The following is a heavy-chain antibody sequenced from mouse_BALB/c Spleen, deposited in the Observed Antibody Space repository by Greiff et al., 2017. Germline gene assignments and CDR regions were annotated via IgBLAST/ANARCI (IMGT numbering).Heavy chain of an antibody. J-gene: IGHJ3*01. CDR1: GFTFSDYG. CDR3: ARGNSSSYWEAWFAY. D-gene: IGHD1-1*01. Sequence: EVQLVESGGGLVQPGGSRKLSCAASGFTFSDYGMAWVRQAPGKGLEWVAVISNLAYSIYYADTVTGRFTISRENAKNTLYLEMSSLRSEDTAMYYGARGNSSSYWEAWFAYWGQGTLVTVSA. CDR2: ISNLAYSI. V-gene: IGHV5-15*02.